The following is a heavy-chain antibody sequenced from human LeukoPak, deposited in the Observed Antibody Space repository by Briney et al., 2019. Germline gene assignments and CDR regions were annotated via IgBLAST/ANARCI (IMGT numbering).Heavy chain of an antibody. V-gene: IGHV3-30*04. CDR1: GFTFTNFA. D-gene: IGHD3-22*01. Sequence: GGSLRLSCAASGFTFTNFAMHWVRQAPGKGLEWVSVISNDERNKYYADSVKGRFTISRDNAKNSLYLQMNSLRAEDTALYYCAKDRGSYDSSGYYPYWGQGTLVTVSS. CDR2: ISNDERNK. J-gene: IGHJ4*02. CDR3: AKDRGSYDSSGYYPY.